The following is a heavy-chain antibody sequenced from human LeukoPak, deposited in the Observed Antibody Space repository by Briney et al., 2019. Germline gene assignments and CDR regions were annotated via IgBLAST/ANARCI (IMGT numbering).Heavy chain of an antibody. J-gene: IGHJ5*02. V-gene: IGHV4-59*12. D-gene: IGHD5/OR15-5a*01. CDR3: ARDFNTNWFDP. CDR2: IYYSGST. CDR1: GGSISSNY. Sequence: SETLSLTCTVSGGSISSNYWSWIRQPPGKGLEWIGNIYYSGSTNYNPSLKSRVTISVDTSKNQISLKLSSVTAADTAVYYCARDFNTNWFDPWGQGTLVTVSS.